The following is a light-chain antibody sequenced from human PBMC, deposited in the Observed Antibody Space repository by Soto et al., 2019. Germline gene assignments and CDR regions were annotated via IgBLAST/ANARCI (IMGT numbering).Light chain of an antibody. V-gene: IGLV2-8*01. CDR3: SSYAGSNNVVV. CDR1: SSDVGGYNY. J-gene: IGLJ2*01. Sequence: QSALTQPPSASGSPGQSVTISCTGTSSDVGGYNYVSWYQQHPGKAPKLMIYEVSKRPSGVPDRSSGSKSANTASLTVSGLQAEDEADYYCSSYAGSNNVVVFGGGTKVTVL. CDR2: EVS.